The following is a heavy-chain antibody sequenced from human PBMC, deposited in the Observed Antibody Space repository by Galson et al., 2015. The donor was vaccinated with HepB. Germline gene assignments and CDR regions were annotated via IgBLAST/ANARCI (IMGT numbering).Heavy chain of an antibody. J-gene: IGHJ4*02. D-gene: IGHD6-19*01. CDR1: GFTFSNAW. Sequence: SLRLSCAASGFTFSNAWMSWVRQAPGKGLEWVGRIKSKTDGGTTDYAAPVKGRFTISRDDSKNTLYLQMNSLKTEDTAVYYCTTRGGSGWYLVDYWGQGTLVTVSS. CDR3: TTRGGSGWYLVDY. CDR2: IKSKTDGGTT. V-gene: IGHV3-15*01.